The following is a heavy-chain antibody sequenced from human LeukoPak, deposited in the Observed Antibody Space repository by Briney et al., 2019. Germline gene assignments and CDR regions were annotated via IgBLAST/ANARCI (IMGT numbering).Heavy chain of an antibody. D-gene: IGHD6-6*01. J-gene: IGHJ4*02. V-gene: IGHV3-30-3*01. Sequence: GGSLRLSCAASGFTFSSYAMHWVRQAPGKGLEWVAVISYDGSNKYYADSVKGRFTISRDNSKNTLYLQTNSLRAEDTAVYYCAKEYSSSSGYWGQGTLVTVSS. CDR1: GFTFSSYA. CDR3: AKEYSSSSGY. CDR2: ISYDGSNK.